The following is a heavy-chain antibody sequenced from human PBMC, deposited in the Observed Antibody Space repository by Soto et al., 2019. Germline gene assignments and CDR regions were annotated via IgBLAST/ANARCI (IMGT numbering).Heavy chain of an antibody. CDR1: GFTFSSYA. D-gene: IGHD4-17*01. CDR2: ISGRGGST. J-gene: IGHJ4*02. Sequence: PGGSLRLSCAASGFTFSSYAMGWVRQAPGKGLEWVSGISGRGGSTYYADSVKGRFTISRDNSKNTLYLQMNSLRAEDTAVYYCAKDRTTVTTIYFDYWGQGTLVTVSS. CDR3: AKDRTTVTTIYFDY. V-gene: IGHV3-23*01.